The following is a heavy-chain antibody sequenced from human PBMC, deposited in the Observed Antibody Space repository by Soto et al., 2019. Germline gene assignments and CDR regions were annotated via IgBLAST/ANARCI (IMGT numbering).Heavy chain of an antibody. D-gene: IGHD3-22*01. CDR2: ISAYNGNT. CDR3: ATASPRAPYYYDSSGYWFDS. CDR1: GYTFTSYG. J-gene: IGHJ5*01. Sequence: QVQLVQSGAEVKKPGASVKVSCKASGYTFTSYGISWVRQAPGQGLEWMGWISAYNGNTNYAQKLQGRVTMTTDTSTSTAYMELRSLRSDDTAVYYCATASPRAPYYYDSSGYWFDSWGQGTLVTVSS. V-gene: IGHV1-18*01.